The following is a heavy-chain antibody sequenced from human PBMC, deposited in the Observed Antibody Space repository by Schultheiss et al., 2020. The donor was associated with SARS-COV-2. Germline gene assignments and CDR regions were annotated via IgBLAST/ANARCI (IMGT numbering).Heavy chain of an antibody. V-gene: IGHV3-23*01. CDR3: AKDRYCRGGTCLRSYFDN. J-gene: IGHJ4*02. CDR1: GFTFSSYA. D-gene: IGHD2-15*01. Sequence: GESLKISCAASGFTFSSYAMSWVRQAPGKGLEWVSAISGSGGSTYYPGSVKGRFTISRENAKNSLYLQMNSLRAEDTAVYYCAKDRYCRGGTCLRSYFDNWGQGTRVTVSS. CDR2: ISGSGGST.